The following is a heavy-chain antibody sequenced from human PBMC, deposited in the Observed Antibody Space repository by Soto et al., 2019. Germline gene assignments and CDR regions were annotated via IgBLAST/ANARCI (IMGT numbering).Heavy chain of an antibody. Sequence: GGSLRLSCAASGFTFSSYGMHWVRQAPGKGLEWVAVISYDGSNKYYADSVKGRFTISRDNSKNTLYLQMNSLRAEDTAVYYCAKDDRSSSWLIDYWGQGTLVTVSS. CDR1: GFTFSSYG. J-gene: IGHJ4*02. D-gene: IGHD6-13*01. CDR2: ISYDGSNK. V-gene: IGHV3-30*18. CDR3: AKDDRSSSWLIDY.